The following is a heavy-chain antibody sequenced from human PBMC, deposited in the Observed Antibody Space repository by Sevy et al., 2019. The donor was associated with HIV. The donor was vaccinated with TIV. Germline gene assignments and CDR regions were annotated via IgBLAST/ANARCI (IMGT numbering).Heavy chain of an antibody. Sequence: GGSLRLSCAASGFTFNKCSLHWVRQAPGKGLEWVAVISSDGNKKFYADSVKGRFSISRDNSKKNLYLQLSSLRPEDTGIYYCVRERCGVDCCYYVMDLWGQGTMVTVSS. D-gene: IGHD2-21*02. J-gene: IGHJ6*02. CDR3: VRERCGVDCCYYVMDL. CDR1: GFTFNKCS. CDR2: ISSDGNKK. V-gene: IGHV3-30-3*01.